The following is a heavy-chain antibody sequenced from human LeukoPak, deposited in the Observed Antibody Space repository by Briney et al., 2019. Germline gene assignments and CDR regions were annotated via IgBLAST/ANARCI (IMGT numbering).Heavy chain of an antibody. CDR2: IYHSGST. CDR3: AREGYFDSSGYLTDY. J-gene: IGHJ4*02. Sequence: SGTLSLTCAVSGGSISNNNWWSWVRQPPGKGLEWIGEIYHSGSTNYNPSLKSRVTISVDKSKNQFSLKLTSVTAADTAVYCCAREGYFDSSGYLTDYWGQGTLVTVSS. V-gene: IGHV4-4*01. D-gene: IGHD3-22*01. CDR1: GGSISNNNW.